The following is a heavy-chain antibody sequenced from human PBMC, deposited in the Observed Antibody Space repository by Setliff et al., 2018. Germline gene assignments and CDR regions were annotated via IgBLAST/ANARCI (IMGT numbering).Heavy chain of an antibody. V-gene: IGHV4-61*02. Sequence: PSETLSLTCTVSGGSISSGSYYWSWIRQPAGKGLEWIGRIYTSGSTNYNPSLKSRVTISVDTSKNQFSLKLSSATAADTAVYYCARGGLWFGELLWKYYYYGMDVWGQGTTVTV. CDR1: GGSISSGSYY. CDR3: ARGGLWFGELLWKYYYYGMDV. D-gene: IGHD3-10*01. CDR2: IYTSGST. J-gene: IGHJ6*02.